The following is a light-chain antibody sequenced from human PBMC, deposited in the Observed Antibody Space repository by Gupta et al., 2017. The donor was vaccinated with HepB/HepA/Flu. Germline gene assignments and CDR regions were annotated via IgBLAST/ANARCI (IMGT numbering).Light chain of an antibody. CDR3: QQYDSTLFT. CDR2: WAS. Sequence: DSVMTQAPDSLAVSLGERATNNCKSSKSVLYSSNNKNYLAWYQQKPGQPPKLLIYWASTRGFGVTDRFSGCGSGTDFTITISSRQAEDVSVYYCQQYDSTLFTFGPGTKVDIK. CDR1: KSVLYSSNNKNY. J-gene: IGKJ3*01. V-gene: IGKV4-1*01.